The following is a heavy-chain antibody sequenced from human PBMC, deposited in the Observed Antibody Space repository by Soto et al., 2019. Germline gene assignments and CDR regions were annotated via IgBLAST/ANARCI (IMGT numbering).Heavy chain of an antibody. J-gene: IGHJ5*02. Sequence: GGSLRLSCAASGFTFSSYAMHWVRQAPGKGLEYVSAISSNGGSTYYANSVKGRFTISRDNSKNTLYLQMGSLRAEDMAVYYCARDLAAHCSGGSFYSSWFDPWGQGT. CDR1: GFTFSSYA. V-gene: IGHV3-64*01. CDR3: ARDLAAHCSGGSFYSSWFDP. D-gene: IGHD2-15*01. CDR2: ISSNGGST.